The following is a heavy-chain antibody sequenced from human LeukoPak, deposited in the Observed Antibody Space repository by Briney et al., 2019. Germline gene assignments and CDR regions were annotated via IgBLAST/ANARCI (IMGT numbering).Heavy chain of an antibody. Sequence: ASVKVSCKASGYTFTSYDINWVRQATGQGLEWMGWMNPNSGNTGYAQKFQGRVTMTRNTSISTAYMELSSLRSEDTAVYYCARGSQSHNWFDPWGQGTLVTVS. CDR3: ARGSQSHNWFDP. CDR2: MNPNSGNT. J-gene: IGHJ5*02. CDR1: GYTFTSYD. V-gene: IGHV1-8*01. D-gene: IGHD4-11*01.